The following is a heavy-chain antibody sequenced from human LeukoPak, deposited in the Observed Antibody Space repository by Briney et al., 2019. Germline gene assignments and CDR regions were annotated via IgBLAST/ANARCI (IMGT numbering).Heavy chain of an antibody. CDR1: GFTFSSYS. CDR3: ARVGDY. V-gene: IGHV4-34*01. Sequence: PGGSLRLSCAASGFTFSSYSMSWVRQAPGKGLEWIGEINHSGSTYYNPSLKSRVTISVDTSRNQFSLKLSAVTAADTAVYYCARVGDYWGQGTLVTVSS. J-gene: IGHJ4*02. D-gene: IGHD2-15*01. CDR2: INHSGST.